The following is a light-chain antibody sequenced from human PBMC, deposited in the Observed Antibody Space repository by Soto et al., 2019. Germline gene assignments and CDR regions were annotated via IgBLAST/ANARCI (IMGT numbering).Light chain of an antibody. Sequence: QSALTQPPSVSGSPGPSVTISCTGTGSDVGNYNRVSWYQQTPGTAPKVVIYEVSNRPSGVPDRFSGSQSGNTASLTISGLQAEDEGDYYCSSYTSSDTWVFGGGTKLTVL. CDR1: GSDVGNYNR. J-gene: IGLJ3*02. CDR3: SSYTSSDTWV. CDR2: EVS. V-gene: IGLV2-18*02.